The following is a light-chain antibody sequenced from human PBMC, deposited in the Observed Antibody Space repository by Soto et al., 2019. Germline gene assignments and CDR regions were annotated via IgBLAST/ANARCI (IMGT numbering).Light chain of an antibody. CDR1: QTIISW. CDR3: QHYNSYSEA. CDR2: RAS. V-gene: IGKV1-5*03. J-gene: IGKJ1*01. Sequence: EIQLTQTPSSLFASVGDRVTFTCLAGQTIISWLAWYQQKPGKAPRLLIYRASTIKSGVPSRFSDSGSGTEFTLTISSLQPDDFATYYCQHYNSYSEAFGQGTKADIK.